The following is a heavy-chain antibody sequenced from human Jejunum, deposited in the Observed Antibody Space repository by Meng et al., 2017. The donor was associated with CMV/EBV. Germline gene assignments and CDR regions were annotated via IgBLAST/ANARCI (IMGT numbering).Heavy chain of an antibody. CDR3: ARVYVILSYGMDV. CDR1: GGTVNSYA. V-gene: IGHV1-69*04. Sequence: ASGGTVNSYAIGWVRQAPGQGLEWMGQIIPILGITKHTEKFQDRVTITADKSTSTVYMELSSLRSEDTAVYFCARVYVILSYGMDVWGQGTTVTVSS. CDR2: IIPILGIT. D-gene: IGHD2-8*01. J-gene: IGHJ6*02.